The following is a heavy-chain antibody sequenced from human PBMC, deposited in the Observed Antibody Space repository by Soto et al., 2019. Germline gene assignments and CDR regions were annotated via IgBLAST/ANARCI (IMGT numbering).Heavy chain of an antibody. V-gene: IGHV3-23*01. CDR3: AKGDCSSTSCPTPSDY. CDR2: ISGSGGST. J-gene: IGHJ4*02. D-gene: IGHD2-2*01. CDR1: GFTFSSYA. Sequence: EVQLLESGGGLVQPGGSLRLSCAASGFTFSSYAMSWVRQAPGKGLEWVSAISGSGGSTYYADSVKGRFTISRDNSKNTRYLQMNSLRAEDTAVYYCAKGDCSSTSCPTPSDYWGQGTLVTVSS.